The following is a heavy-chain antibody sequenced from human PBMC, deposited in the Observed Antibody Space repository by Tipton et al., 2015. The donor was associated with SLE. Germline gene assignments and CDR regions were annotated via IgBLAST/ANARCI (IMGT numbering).Heavy chain of an antibody. CDR3: ARVVGGYDSYYYYMDV. Sequence: TLSLTCTVSGGSISSHYWSWIRQPPGKGLEWIGYIDDSGNTDYTPSLKSRVTISIDKSKKQFSLKLSSVTAADTAVYYCARVVGGYDSYYYYMDVWGKGTTVTVSS. J-gene: IGHJ6*03. D-gene: IGHD5-12*01. V-gene: IGHV4-59*11. CDR2: IDDSGNT. CDR1: GGSISSHY.